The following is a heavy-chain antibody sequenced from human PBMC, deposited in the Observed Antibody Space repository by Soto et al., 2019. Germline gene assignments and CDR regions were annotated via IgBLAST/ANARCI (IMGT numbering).Heavy chain of an antibody. Sequence: GGSLRLSCAASGFTFSSYCMSWVRQAPGKGLEWVANIKQDGSEKYYVDSVKGRFTISRDNAKNSLYLQMNSLRAEDTAVYYCARATGYSSSWYERGDYYYYGMDVWGQGTTVTVSS. CDR3: ARATGYSSSWYERGDYYYYGMDV. D-gene: IGHD6-13*01. CDR2: IKQDGSEK. CDR1: GFTFSSYC. V-gene: IGHV3-7*01. J-gene: IGHJ6*02.